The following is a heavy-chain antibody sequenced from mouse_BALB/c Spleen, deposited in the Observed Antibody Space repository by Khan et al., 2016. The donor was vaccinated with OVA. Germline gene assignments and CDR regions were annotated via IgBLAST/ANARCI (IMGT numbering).Heavy chain of an antibody. D-gene: IGHD3-1*01. CDR1: GYTFTSYW. Sequence: VQLQQSGAELVKPGASVKLSCKASGYTFTSYWMHWVKQRPGQGLEWIGEINPSNGRTNYNEKFKSKATLTVDKSSSTAYMQLSSPTSEDSAVYYCARVSTRDYWGQGTTLTVSS. CDR3: ARVSTRDY. CDR2: INPSNGRT. V-gene: IGHV1S81*02. J-gene: IGHJ2*01.